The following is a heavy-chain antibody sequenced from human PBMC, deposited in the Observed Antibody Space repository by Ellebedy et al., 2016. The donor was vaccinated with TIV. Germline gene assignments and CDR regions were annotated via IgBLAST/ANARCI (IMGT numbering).Heavy chain of an antibody. J-gene: IGHJ5*02. Sequence: GESLKISCAASGFAFPTCAMSWVRQAPGKRLEWVSAIGENGAGTFYADSVKGRFTISRDNSKNTLYLQMSSLRVEDTAVYYCAKSGGETTHKGLWFGELSTNWFDPWGQGALVTVSS. D-gene: IGHD3-10*01. CDR1: GFAFPTCA. CDR3: AKSGGETTHKGLWFGELSTNWFDP. CDR2: IGENGAGT. V-gene: IGHV3-23*01.